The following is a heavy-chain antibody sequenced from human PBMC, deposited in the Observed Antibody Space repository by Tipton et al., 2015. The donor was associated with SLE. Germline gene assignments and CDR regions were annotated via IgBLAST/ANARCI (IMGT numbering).Heavy chain of an antibody. CDR1: GGSISTYY. CDR2: IYYGGTA. Sequence: TLSLTCTVSGGSISTYYWSWIRQPPGRGLEWIGFIYYGGTANNNPSLKSRVTISVDRSKNQFSLRLSSVTAADTAVYYCARRDFWTGYLDYWGQGRLVTVSS. CDR3: ARRDFWTGYLDY. D-gene: IGHD3/OR15-3a*01. V-gene: IGHV4-59*01. J-gene: IGHJ4*02.